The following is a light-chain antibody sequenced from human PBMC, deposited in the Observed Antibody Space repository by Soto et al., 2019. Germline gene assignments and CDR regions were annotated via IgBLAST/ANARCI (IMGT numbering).Light chain of an antibody. CDR3: QHRSGWPPWT. J-gene: IGKJ1*01. V-gene: IGKV3-11*01. CDR2: DVS. CDR1: QSVSTY. Sequence: EIVLTQSPATLSLSPGERATLSCRASQSVSTYLAWYQQKPGQAPRLLIYDVSGSATGIPARFSGSGSGSNFTLTISGLEPEDFEVYYCQHRSGWPPWTFGQGTKVQI.